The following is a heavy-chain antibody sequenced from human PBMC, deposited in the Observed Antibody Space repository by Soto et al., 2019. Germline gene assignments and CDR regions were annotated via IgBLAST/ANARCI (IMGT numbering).Heavy chain of an antibody. D-gene: IGHD1-1*01. V-gene: IGHV4-61*03. CDR3: AIEWVLLPYYVRNV. CDR1: GDSVTSGSYY. Sequence: PSETLSLTCIVSGDSVTSGSYYWTWLRQPPGKGLEWIGYISYTGRTKYNPSLQSRVTISVDTSKNDFSLNLSSVTAADTAVYFCAIEWVLLPYYVRNVWGHGTAVTVSS. CDR2: ISYTGRT. J-gene: IGHJ6*02.